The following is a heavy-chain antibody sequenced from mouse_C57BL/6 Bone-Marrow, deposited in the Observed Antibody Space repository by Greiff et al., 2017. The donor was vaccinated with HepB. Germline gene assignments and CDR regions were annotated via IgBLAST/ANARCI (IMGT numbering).Heavy chain of an antibody. V-gene: IGHV1-82*01. Sequence: QVQLKESGPELVKPGASVKISCKASGYAFSSSWLNWVKQRPGKGLEWIGRIYPGDGDTNYNGKFKGKATLTADKSSSTAYMQLSSLTSEDSAVYFGAREGLRGFAYWGQGTLVTVSA. D-gene: IGHD2-4*01. CDR1: GYAFSSSW. CDR3: AREGLRGFAY. CDR2: IYPGDGDT. J-gene: IGHJ3*01.